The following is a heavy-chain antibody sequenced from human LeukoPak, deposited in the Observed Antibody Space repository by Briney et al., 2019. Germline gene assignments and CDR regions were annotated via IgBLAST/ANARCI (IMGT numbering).Heavy chain of an antibody. CDR3: ARHLNNCGDDCYIFDY. D-gene: IGHD2-21*01. CDR1: GGSIFSYY. Sequence: SETLSLTCTVSGGSIFSYYWSWIRQPPGKGLEWMGYIYYSGSTNYNPSLKSRVTISVDTSKNQFSLRVSSVTAADTAVYYCARHLNNCGDDCYIFDYWGQGTLATISS. CDR2: IYYSGST. V-gene: IGHV4-59*08. J-gene: IGHJ4*02.